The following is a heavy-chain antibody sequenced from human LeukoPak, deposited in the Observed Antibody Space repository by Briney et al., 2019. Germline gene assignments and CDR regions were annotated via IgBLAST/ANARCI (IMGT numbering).Heavy chain of an antibody. V-gene: IGHV3-53*01. CDR2: IYNDGST. J-gene: IGHJ3*02. CDR1: GLTVSSSY. CDR3: VRNILFAFDI. Sequence: GGSLRLSCAASGLTVSSSYMSWVRQAPGKGLEWVSIIYNDGSTYYADSMKGRLTISRDNSKNTLYLQVDSLRAEDTAMYYCVRNILFAFDIWGQGTMVTVSS. D-gene: IGHD2/OR15-2a*01.